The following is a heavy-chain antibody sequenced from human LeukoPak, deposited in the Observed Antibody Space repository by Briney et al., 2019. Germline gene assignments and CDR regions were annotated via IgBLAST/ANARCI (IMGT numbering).Heavy chain of an antibody. J-gene: IGHJ3*02. CDR3: ARDNPYDYGDLRGVFDI. CDR1: GGSINSGGYD. Sequence: SETLSLTCTVSGGSINSGGYDWRWIRQHPGKGLEWIGYMFYSGSAYYNPSLKSRVTMSVDTSKNQFSLKLSSVTAADTAMYYCARDNPYDYGDLRGVFDIWGQGTMVTVSS. V-gene: IGHV4-31*03. D-gene: IGHD4-17*01. CDR2: MFYSGSA.